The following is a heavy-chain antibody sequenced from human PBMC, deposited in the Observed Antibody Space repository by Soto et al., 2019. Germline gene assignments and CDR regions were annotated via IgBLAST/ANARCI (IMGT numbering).Heavy chain of an antibody. CDR2: ISSSSSYI. CDR3: ARDPAPRGHHRRFEY. CDR1: GFTFSSYS. J-gene: IGHJ4*02. D-gene: IGHD5-12*01. V-gene: IGHV3-21*01. Sequence: LRVSCAASGFTFSSYSMNWVRQAPGNVLEWVSSISSSSSYIYYADSVKGRFTISRDNAKNSLYLQMNSLRAEDTAVYYCARDPAPRGHHRRFEYWGQGTLVTVSS.